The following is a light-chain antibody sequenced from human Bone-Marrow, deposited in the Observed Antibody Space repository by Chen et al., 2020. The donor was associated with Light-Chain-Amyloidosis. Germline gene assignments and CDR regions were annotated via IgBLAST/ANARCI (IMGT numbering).Light chain of an antibody. J-gene: IGLJ3*02. V-gene: IGLV3-21*02. CDR3: KVWDRSSERPV. CDR2: DDS. Sequence: SYVLTQPSSVSVAPGQTATIACGGNKIGSTSVHWYQQTQGQAPLLVVYDDSDRPSGIPERLSGANSGNTATLTISRVEAGDEAEYYCKVWDRSSERPVFGGGTKLTVL. CDR1: KIGSTS.